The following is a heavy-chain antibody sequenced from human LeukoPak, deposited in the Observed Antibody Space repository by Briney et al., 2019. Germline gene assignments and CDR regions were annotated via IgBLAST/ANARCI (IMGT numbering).Heavy chain of an antibody. Sequence: PGGSLRLSCAASGFTFSSYAMSWVRQAPGKGLEWVSAISGSGGSTYYADSVKGRFTISRDNSKNTLCLQMNSLRAEDTAVYYCARDLGDTAIFDYWGQGTLVTVSS. V-gene: IGHV3-23*01. D-gene: IGHD5-18*01. CDR2: ISGSGGST. J-gene: IGHJ4*02. CDR1: GFTFSSYA. CDR3: ARDLGDTAIFDY.